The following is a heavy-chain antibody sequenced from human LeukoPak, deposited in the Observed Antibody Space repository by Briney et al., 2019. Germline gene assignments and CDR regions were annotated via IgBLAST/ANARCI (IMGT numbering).Heavy chain of an antibody. D-gene: IGHD3-22*01. CDR2: INSDGSSI. Sequence: RGGAPRLSCGASGCTFSSCWMHWVRRPPGKGLVEVLRINSDGSSINYADSVKGRFTISRDNAKNTLYLQMNSLRVEDTAVYYCARDRTPYYYDSSGYLWGQGTLVTVSS. CDR1: GCTFSSCW. V-gene: IGHV3-74*01. CDR3: ARDRTPYYYDSSGYL. J-gene: IGHJ4*02.